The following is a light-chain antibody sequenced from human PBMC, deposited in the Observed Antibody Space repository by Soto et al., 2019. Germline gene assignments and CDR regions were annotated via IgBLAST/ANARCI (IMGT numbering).Light chain of an antibody. CDR3: QQYGTSPVT. CDR2: GAS. Sequence: EIVLTQSPGTLSLSPGERATLSCRASQSVSSDYLAWYQQKPGQAPRLLIYGASSRATGIPDRFSGSGSGTDFPLTISRLEHEDFAVYYCQQYGTSPVTFGGGTKVEIK. V-gene: IGKV3-20*01. J-gene: IGKJ4*01. CDR1: QSVSSDY.